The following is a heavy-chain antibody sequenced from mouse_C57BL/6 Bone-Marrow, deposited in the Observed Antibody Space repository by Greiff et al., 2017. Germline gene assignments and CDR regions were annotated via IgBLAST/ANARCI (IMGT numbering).Heavy chain of an antibody. CDR2: IYPGDGDT. V-gene: IGHV1-82*01. CDR3: ARGKIYYGNYVYWYFDV. D-gene: IGHD2-1*01. J-gene: IGHJ1*03. CDR1: GYAFSSSW. Sequence: QVQLKQSGPELVKPGASVKISCKASGYAFSSSWMNWVKQRPGKGLEWIGRIYPGDGDTNYNGKFKGKATLTADKSSSTAYMQLSSLTSEDSAVYFCARGKIYYGNYVYWYFDVWGTGTTVTVSS.